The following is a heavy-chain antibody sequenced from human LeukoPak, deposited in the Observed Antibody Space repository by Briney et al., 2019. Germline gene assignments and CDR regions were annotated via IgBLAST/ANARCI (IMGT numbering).Heavy chain of an antibody. J-gene: IGHJ4*02. CDR2: INPNSGGT. D-gene: IGHD6-19*01. CDR1: GYTFTGYY. Sequence: ASVKVSCKASGYTFTGYYMRWVRQAPGQGLEWMGWINPNSGGTNYAQKFQGRVTMTRDTSISTAYMELSRLRFDDTAVYYCARPPQASSGWSDPFDYWGQGTLVTASS. V-gene: IGHV1-2*02. CDR3: ARPPQASSGWSDPFDY.